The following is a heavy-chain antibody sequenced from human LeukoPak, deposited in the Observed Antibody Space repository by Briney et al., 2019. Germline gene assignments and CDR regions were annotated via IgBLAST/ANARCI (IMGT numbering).Heavy chain of an antibody. J-gene: IGHJ4*02. CDR3: AREAPYDSSGYYDY. CDR1: GFTVSSNY. CDR2: IYSGGST. D-gene: IGHD3-22*01. Sequence: GGSLRLSCAASGFTVSSNYMSWVRQAPGKGLEWVSVIYSGGSTYYADSVKGRFTIFRDNSKNTLYLQMNSLRAEDTAVYYCAREAPYDSSGYYDYWGQGTLVTVSS. V-gene: IGHV3-66*02.